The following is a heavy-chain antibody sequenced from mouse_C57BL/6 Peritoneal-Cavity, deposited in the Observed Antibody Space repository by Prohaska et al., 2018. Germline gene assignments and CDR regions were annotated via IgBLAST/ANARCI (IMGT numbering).Heavy chain of an antibody. CDR2: INSDGSAI. J-gene: IGHJ1*03. CDR1: GFTFSGFW. CDR3: MRYGSYWYFDV. V-gene: IGHV11-2*01. Sequence: EVQLLETGGGLVQPGGSRGLSCEGSGFTFSGFWMSWVRQTPGKTLEWIGDINSDGSAINYAPSIKDRFTIFGDKDKSTLYLQMSNVRSEDTATYFCMRYGSYWYFDVWGTGTTVTVSS.